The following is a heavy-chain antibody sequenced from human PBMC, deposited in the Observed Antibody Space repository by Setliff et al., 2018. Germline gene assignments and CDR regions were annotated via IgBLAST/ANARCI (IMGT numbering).Heavy chain of an antibody. CDR3: ARDHIYRGGSWYDYFDS. J-gene: IGHJ4*02. CDR1: GFTFSSYW. V-gene: IGHV3-7*01. D-gene: IGHD2-15*01. Sequence: GGSLRLSCAASGFTFSSYWMSWVRQAPGKGLEWVANINQDGSEKNYVDSVKGRFTISRDNAENSLYLQMNSLRAEDTAVYYCARDHIYRGGSWYDYFDSWGQGTLVTVSS. CDR2: INQDGSEK.